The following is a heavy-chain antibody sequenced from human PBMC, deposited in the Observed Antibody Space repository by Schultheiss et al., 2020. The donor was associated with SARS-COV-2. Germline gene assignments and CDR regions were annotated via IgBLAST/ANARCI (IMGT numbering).Heavy chain of an antibody. CDR1: GFTFSSYE. Sequence: GGSLRLSCAASGFTFSSYEMNWVRQAPGKGLEWVSYISSSGSTIYYADSVKGRFTISRDNSKNTLYLQMNSLRAEDTAVYYCARDTLTTKGVGYFDYWGQGTLVTVSS. CDR3: ARDTLTTKGVGYFDY. J-gene: IGHJ4*02. D-gene: IGHD1-14*01. V-gene: IGHV3-48*03. CDR2: ISSSGSTI.